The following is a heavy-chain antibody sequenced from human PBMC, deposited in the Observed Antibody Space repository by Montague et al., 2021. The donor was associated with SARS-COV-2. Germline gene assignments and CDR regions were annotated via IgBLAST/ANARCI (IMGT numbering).Heavy chain of an antibody. CDR3: ARTSQYCTPTNCYLPNAMDV. Sequence: SETLSLTCSVSGGSISITDRYWGWIRQPPGKGLEFIGTIYYTGTIYYNPSLKSRVTISRDTSKNQFSLKVTSVTAADTAVYYCARTSQYCTPTNCYLPNAMDVWGQGTTVTVSS. CDR2: IYYTGTI. D-gene: IGHD2-8*01. CDR1: GGSISITDRY. V-gene: IGHV4-39*07. J-gene: IGHJ6*02.